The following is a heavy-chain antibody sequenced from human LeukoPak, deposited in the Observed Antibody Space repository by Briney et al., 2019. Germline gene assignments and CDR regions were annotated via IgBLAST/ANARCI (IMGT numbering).Heavy chain of an antibody. CDR1: GGSISSYY. Sequence: SETLSLTCTVSGGSISSYYWSWIRQPPGKGLEWNGYIYYSGSTNYNPSLKSRVTISVDTSKNQFSLKLSSVTAADTAVYYCARVDSSGYLGHAFDIWGQGTMVTVSS. J-gene: IGHJ3*02. CDR2: IYYSGST. V-gene: IGHV4-59*01. D-gene: IGHD3-22*01. CDR3: ARVDSSGYLGHAFDI.